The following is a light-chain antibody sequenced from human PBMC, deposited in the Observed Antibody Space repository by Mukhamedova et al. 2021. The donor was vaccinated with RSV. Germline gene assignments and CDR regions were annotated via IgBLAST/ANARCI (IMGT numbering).Light chain of an antibody. Sequence: SGSIASNYVQWYQQRPGSSPTTVIYEDNQRPSGVPDRFSGSIDSSSNSASLTISGLKTEDEADYYCQSYDSSIVVFGGGTKLTV. J-gene: IGLJ2*01. V-gene: IGLV6-57*01. CDR3: QSYDSSIVV. CDR1: SGSIASNY. CDR2: EDN.